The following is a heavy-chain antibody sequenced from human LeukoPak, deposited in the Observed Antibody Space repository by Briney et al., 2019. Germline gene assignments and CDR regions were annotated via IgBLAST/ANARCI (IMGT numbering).Heavy chain of an antibody. CDR2: IKSYTFGWTT. CDR3: TTYSSRWFRHFDY. V-gene: IGHV3-49*04. Sequence: GGSLRLSCTGSGFTLGDYVMSWVRQAPGKGLEGVAFIKSYTFGWTTEYAASVKGRFTLPRDEYKRIAYLQMNSLKTEDTAVYYCTTYSSRWFRHFDYWGQGTLVTVSS. CDR1: GFTLGDYV. J-gene: IGHJ4*02. D-gene: IGHD6-19*01.